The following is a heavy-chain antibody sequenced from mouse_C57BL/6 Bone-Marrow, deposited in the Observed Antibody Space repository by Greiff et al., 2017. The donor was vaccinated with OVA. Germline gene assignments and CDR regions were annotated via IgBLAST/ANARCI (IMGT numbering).Heavy chain of an antibody. CDR3: ARKIYDGYYYAMDY. CDR2: IYPRSGNT. V-gene: IGHV1-81*01. J-gene: IGHJ4*01. Sequence: QVQLQQSGAELARPGASVKLSCKASGYTFTSYGISWVKQRTGQGLEWIGEIYPRSGNTYYNEKFKGKATLTADKSSSTAYMELRSLTSEDSAVDFCARKIYDGYYYAMDYWGQGTSVTVSS. D-gene: IGHD2-3*01. CDR1: GYTFTSYG.